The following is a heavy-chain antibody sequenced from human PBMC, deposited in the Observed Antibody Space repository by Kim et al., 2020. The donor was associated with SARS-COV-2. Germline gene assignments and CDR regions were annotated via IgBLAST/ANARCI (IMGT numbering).Heavy chain of an antibody. CDR1: GYTFTSYY. V-gene: IGHV1-46*01. Sequence: ASVKVSCKASGYTFTSYYMHWVRQAPGQGLEWMGIINPSGGSTSYAQKFQGRVTMTRDTSTSTVYMELSSLRSEDTAVYYCAREIGPYYDILTARVGAFDIWGQGTMVTVSS. CDR2: INPSGGST. CDR3: AREIGPYYDILTARVGAFDI. J-gene: IGHJ3*02. D-gene: IGHD3-9*01.